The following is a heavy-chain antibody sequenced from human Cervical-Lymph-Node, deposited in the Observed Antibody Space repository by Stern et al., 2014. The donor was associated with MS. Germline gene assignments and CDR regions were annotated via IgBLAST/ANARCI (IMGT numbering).Heavy chain of an antibody. D-gene: IGHD1-1*01. CDR2: ISWNSGSI. CDR1: GFTFDDYA. V-gene: IGHV3-9*01. CDR3: AKAATGTWYNWFDP. Sequence: QLVESGGGLVQPGRSLRLSCAASGFTFDDYAMHWVRQAPGKGLEWVSGISWNSGSIGYADSVKGRFTISRDNAKNSLYLQMNSLRAEDTALYYCAKAATGTWYNWFDPWGQGTLVTVSS. J-gene: IGHJ5*02.